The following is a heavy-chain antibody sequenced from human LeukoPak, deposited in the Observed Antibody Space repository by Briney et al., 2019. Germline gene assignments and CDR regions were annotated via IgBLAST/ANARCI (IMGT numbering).Heavy chain of an antibody. V-gene: IGHV1-2*02. J-gene: IGHJ4*02. D-gene: IGHD6-13*01. CDR2: INPNSGGT. CDR3: ARKKGYGSSWEFDY. CDR1: GYTFTGYY. Sequence: GASVKVSCKASGYTFTGYYMHWVRQAPGQGLEWMGWINPNSGGTNYAQKFQGRVTMTRDTSISTAYMELSRLRSDDTAVYYCARKKGYGSSWEFDYWGQGTLVTVSS.